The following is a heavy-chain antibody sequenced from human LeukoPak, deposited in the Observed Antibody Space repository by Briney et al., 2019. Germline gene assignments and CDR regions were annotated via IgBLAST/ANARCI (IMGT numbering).Heavy chain of an antibody. CDR3: ARDPRTHRHSFPGY. CDR1: GYTFTSYY. CDR2: INPSGCST. V-gene: IGHV1-46*01. Sequence: GASVKVSCKASGYTFTSYYMHWVRHAPGQGLEWMGIINPSGCSTSYAQKFQGRVTMTRDTSTSTVYMELSSLRSEDTAVYYSARDPRTHRHSFPGYWGQGTLVTVSS. J-gene: IGHJ4*02. D-gene: IGHD1-14*01.